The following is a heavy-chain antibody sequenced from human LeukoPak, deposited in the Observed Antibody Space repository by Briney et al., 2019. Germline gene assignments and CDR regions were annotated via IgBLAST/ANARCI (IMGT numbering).Heavy chain of an antibody. V-gene: IGHV1-2*02. D-gene: IGHD3-3*01. CDR1: GYTFTGYY. CDR3: ASLSITIFGVDGGWFDP. J-gene: IGHJ5*02. CDR2: INPNSGGT. Sequence: GASVKVSCKASGYTFTGYYMHWVRQAPGQGLEWMGWINPNSGGTNYAQKFQGRVTMTRDTSISTAYMELSRLRSDDTAVYYCASLSITIFGVDGGWFDPWGQGTLVTVSS.